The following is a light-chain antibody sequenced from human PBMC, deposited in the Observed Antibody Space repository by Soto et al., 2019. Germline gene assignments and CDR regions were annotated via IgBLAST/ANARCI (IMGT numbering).Light chain of an antibody. Sequence: DIVMTQSPDSLAVSLGERATINCKSSQSILHSSNNKNFFAWYQKKPGQPPRLLICWASTRGSGVPDRFTGSGSGTDFPLTISSLQAEDVALYNYQQYYTSLALSFGGRTRVVIK. CDR3: QQYYTSLALS. V-gene: IGKV4-1*01. CDR1: QSILHSSNNKNF. CDR2: WAS. J-gene: IGKJ4*01.